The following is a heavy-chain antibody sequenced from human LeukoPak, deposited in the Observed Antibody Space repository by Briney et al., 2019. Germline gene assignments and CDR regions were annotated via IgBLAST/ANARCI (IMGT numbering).Heavy chain of an antibody. Sequence: ASVKVSCQASGYTFTGYHMHWVRQAPGQGLEWVGWINPNSGGTNYAQKFQGRVTMTRDTSISTAYMELSRLRSDDTAVYYCVRSNYYGSGSYRYYFDYWGQGTLVTVSS. CDR2: INPNSGGT. CDR3: VRSNYYGSGSYRYYFDY. J-gene: IGHJ4*02. CDR1: GYTFTGYH. D-gene: IGHD3-10*01. V-gene: IGHV1-2*02.